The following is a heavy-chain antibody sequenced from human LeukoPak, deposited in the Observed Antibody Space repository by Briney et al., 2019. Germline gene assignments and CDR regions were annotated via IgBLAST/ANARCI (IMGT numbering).Heavy chain of an antibody. D-gene: IGHD2-15*01. J-gene: IGHJ4*02. V-gene: IGHV3-7*02. CDR2: INQDGSEK. CDR1: GFTFSSYW. CDR3: ARLGYCSGGSCYSLDH. Sequence: GGSLRLSCAASGFTFSSYWMSWVRQAPGKGLQWVANINQDGSEKYYVDSVKGRFTISRDNAKNSLYLQMKSLRAEDTAVYYCARLGYCSGGSCYSLDHWGQGTLVTVSS.